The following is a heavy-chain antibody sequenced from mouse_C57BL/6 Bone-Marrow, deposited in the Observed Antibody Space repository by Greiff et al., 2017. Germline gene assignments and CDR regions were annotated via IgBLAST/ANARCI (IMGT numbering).Heavy chain of an antibody. V-gene: IGHV5-4*01. Sequence: DVKLVESGGGLVKPGGSLKLSCAASGFTFSSYAMSWVRQTPEKRLEWVATISDGGSYTYYPDNVKGRFTISRDNAKNNLYLQMSHLKSEDTAMYYCAREEGPSYYFDYWGQGTTLTVSS. CDR3: AREEGPSYYFDY. CDR1: GFTFSSYA. CDR2: ISDGGSYT. D-gene: IGHD3-3*01. J-gene: IGHJ2*01.